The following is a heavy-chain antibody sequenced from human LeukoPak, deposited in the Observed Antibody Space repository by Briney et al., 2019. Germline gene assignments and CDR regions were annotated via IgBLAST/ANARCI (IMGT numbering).Heavy chain of an antibody. D-gene: IGHD6-6*01. CDR2: IYYSGST. J-gene: IGHJ4*02. Sequence: PSETLSLTCTVSGGSISSSSYYWGWIRQPPGKGLEWIGSIYYSGSTYYNPSLKSRVTISVDTSKNQFSLKLSSVTAADTAVYYCARDKLEYSSSGPSYFDYWGQGTLVTVSS. V-gene: IGHV4-39*02. CDR1: GGSISSSSYY. CDR3: ARDKLEYSSSGPSYFDY.